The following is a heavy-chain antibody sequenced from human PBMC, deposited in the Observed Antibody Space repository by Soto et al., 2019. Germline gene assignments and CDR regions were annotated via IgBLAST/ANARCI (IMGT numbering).Heavy chain of an antibody. J-gene: IGHJ4*02. D-gene: IGHD2-15*01. CDR3: ARDPKDIVVVVAAAREYYFDY. CDR1: GFTFSSYS. Sequence: GGSLRLSCAASGFTFSSYSMNWVRQAPGKGLEWASSISSSSSYIYYADSVKGRFTISRDNAKNSLYLQMNSLRAEDTAVYYCARDPKDIVVVVAAAREYYFDYWGQGTLVTVSS. V-gene: IGHV3-21*01. CDR2: ISSSSSYI.